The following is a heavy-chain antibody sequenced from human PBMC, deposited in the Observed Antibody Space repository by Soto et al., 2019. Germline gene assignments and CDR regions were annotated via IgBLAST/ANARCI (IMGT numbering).Heavy chain of an antibody. CDR3: ARSGSAAGTNPSNYYYYMDV. V-gene: IGHV4-34*01. Sequence: QVQLQQWGAGLLKPSETLSLTCAVYGGSFSGYYWSWIRQPPGKGLEWIGEINHSGSTNYNPSLKSRVTISVDTSKNQFSLKLSSVTAADTAVYYCARSGSAAGTNPSNYYYYMDVWGKGTTVTVSS. CDR1: GGSFSGYY. J-gene: IGHJ6*03. D-gene: IGHD6-13*01. CDR2: INHSGST.